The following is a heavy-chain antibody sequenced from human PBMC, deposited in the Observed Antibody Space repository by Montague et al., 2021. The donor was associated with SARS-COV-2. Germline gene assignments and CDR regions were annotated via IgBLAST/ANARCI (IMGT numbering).Heavy chain of an antibody. J-gene: IGHJ5*02. CDR1: GFSLSTSAVG. CDR2: IYWDDNK. Sequence: PALVKPTQTLTLTCTFSGFSLSTSAVGVGWIRQPPGTALQWLALIYWDDNKRYSPSLKTRLTVTKDTSKNQVVLTMTNMDPVDTATYYCAHLHTGFWSAYYATWGQGTLVTVSS. CDR3: AHLHTGFWSAYYAT. D-gene: IGHD3-3*01. V-gene: IGHV2-5*02.